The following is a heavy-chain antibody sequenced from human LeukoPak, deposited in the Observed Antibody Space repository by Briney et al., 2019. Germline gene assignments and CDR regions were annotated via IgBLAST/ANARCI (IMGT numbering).Heavy chain of an antibody. CDR2: ISYDGSNK. CDR3: ARDRATMIVSGAFDI. CDR1: GFTFSSYG. V-gene: IGHV3-30*03. Sequence: GGSLRLSCAASGFTFSSYGMHWVRQAPGKGLEWVAVISYDGSNKYYADSVKGRFTISRDNSKNTLYLQMNSLRAEDTAVYYCARDRATMIVSGAFDIWGQGTMVTVSS. J-gene: IGHJ3*02. D-gene: IGHD3-22*01.